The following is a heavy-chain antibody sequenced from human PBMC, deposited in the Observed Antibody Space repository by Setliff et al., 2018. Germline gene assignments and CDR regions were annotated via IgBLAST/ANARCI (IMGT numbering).Heavy chain of an antibody. V-gene: IGHV3-43D*04. J-gene: IGHJ4*02. CDR1: GFTFHDYG. D-gene: IGHD7-27*01. CDR3: VRDLHWGFDY. CDR2: INWAGGTT. Sequence: PGGSLRLSCEVSGFTFHDYGMHWVRQTPGKGLEWVSFINWAGGTTSYADSVKGRFTISRDNVKNSLFLQMNSLRAEDTAVYYCVRDLHWGFDYWGLGTLVTVSS.